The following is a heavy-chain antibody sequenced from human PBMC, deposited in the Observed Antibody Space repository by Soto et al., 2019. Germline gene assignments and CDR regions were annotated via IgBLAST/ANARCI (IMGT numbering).Heavy chain of an antibody. CDR1: GFTFSTYS. J-gene: IGHJ4*02. V-gene: IGHV3-48*01. CDR2: ISSISNTI. D-gene: IGHD2-15*01. Sequence: EVQLAESGGGLVQPGGSLRLSCAASGFTFSTYSMSWVRQAPGKRLEWVSYISSISNTIYYADSVKGRFTISRDNAKNSLYLHMNSLSAEDTAVYYCARDRGCSGGICYRDLGYWGQGTLVTVSS. CDR3: ARDRGCSGGICYRDLGY.